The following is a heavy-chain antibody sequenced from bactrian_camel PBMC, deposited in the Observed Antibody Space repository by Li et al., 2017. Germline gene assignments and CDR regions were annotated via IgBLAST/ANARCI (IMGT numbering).Heavy chain of an antibody. D-gene: IGHD6*01. CDR2: IKSDGGTT. V-gene: IGHV3S40*01. Sequence: VQLVESGGGSVQAGGSLRLSCAASGFPFSSYQMYWVRQAPGKGLEWVSGIKSDGGTTAYADSLKGRFTISRDNAKNTVYLQMNSLKPNDTGVYYCVRTPVGTSVSYWGQGTQVTIS. CDR1: GFPFSSYQ. CDR3: VRTPVGTSVSY. J-gene: IGHJ4*01.